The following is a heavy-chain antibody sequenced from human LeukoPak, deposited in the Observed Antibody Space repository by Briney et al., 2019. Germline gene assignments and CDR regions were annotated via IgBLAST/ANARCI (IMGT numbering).Heavy chain of an antibody. CDR1: GYSISTGYY. J-gene: IGHJ4*02. Sequence: SETLSLTCTVSGYSISTGYYWDWIRQPPGKGLEWIGTFYHGGSTYYNPSLKSRVTISVDTSKNQFSLNLTSVTAADTAVYYCASGYSYDLFDYWGQGTLVTVSS. D-gene: IGHD5-18*01. CDR3: ASGYSYDLFDY. V-gene: IGHV4-38-2*02. CDR2: FYHGGST.